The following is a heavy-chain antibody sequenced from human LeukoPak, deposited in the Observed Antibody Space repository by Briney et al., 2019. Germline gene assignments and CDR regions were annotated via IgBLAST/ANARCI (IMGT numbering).Heavy chain of an antibody. V-gene: IGHV4-59*08. CDR3: ARHGSGSSGYLPGPFDY. CDR1: GGSISSYY. J-gene: IGHJ4*02. CDR2: IYYSGST. D-gene: IGHD3-22*01. Sequence: PSETLSLTCTVSGGSISSYYRSWIRQPPGKGLEWIGYIYYSGSTNYNPSLKSRVTISVDTSKNQFSLKLSSVTAADTAGYYCARHGSGSSGYLPGPFDYWGQGTLVTVSS.